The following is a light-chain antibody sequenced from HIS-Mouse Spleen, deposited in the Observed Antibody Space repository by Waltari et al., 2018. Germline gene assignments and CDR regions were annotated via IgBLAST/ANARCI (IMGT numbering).Light chain of an antibody. CDR1: QSVSSY. Sequence: EIVFTQSPATLSLSPGERATLPCRASQSVSSYLAWYQQKPGQAPRLLIYDASNRATGIPARFSGSGSGTDFTLTISSLEPEDFAVYYCQQRSNWPLTFGGGTKVEIK. J-gene: IGKJ4*01. CDR2: DAS. V-gene: IGKV3-11*01. CDR3: QQRSNWPLT.